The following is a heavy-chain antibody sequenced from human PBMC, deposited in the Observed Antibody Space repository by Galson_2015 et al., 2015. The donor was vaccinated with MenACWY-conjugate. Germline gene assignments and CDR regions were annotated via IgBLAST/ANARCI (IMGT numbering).Heavy chain of an antibody. CDR1: RFTFSNYA. CDR2: ISGNGYST. D-gene: IGHD3-3*01. CDR3: AKAESDITIFEDAFDI. V-gene: IGHV3-23*01. Sequence: SLRLSCAASRFTFSNYAMSWVRQAPGKGLERVSGISGNGYSTYYADSVKGRFTISRDNSKNTLYLQMKNLRAEDTAVYYCAKAESDITIFEDAFDIWGQGTMVTVSS. J-gene: IGHJ3*02.